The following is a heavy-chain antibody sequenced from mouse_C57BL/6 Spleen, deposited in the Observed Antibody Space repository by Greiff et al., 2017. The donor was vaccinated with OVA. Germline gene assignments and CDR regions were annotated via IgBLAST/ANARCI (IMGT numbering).Heavy chain of an antibody. D-gene: IGHD1-1*01. J-gene: IGHJ1*03. CDR2: IDPETGGT. V-gene: IGHV1-15*01. CDR1: GYTFTDYE. CDR3: TRANYYGSSGGYFDV. Sequence: QVQLQQSGAELVRPGASVTLSCKASGYTFTDYEMHWVKQTPVHGLEWIGAIDPETGGTAYNQKFKGKAILTADKSSSTAYMELRSLTSEDSAVYYCTRANYYGSSGGYFDVWGTGTTVTVSS.